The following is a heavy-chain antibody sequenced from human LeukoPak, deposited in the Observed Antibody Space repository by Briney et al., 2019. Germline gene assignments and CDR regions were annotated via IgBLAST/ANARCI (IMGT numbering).Heavy chain of an antibody. V-gene: IGHV3-74*01. J-gene: IGHJ4*02. D-gene: IGHD3-22*01. CDR2: INTDETIT. CDR1: GFPCSSYW. Sequence: GGSLRLSCAASGFPCSSYWMHWVRQAPGKGLVWVSRINTDETITTYADSVKGRFTISRDNAKNTLYLQMNSLRAEDTAVYYCARATYYYDSSGYRAVYYFDYWGQGTLVTVSS. CDR3: ARATYYYDSSGYRAVYYFDY.